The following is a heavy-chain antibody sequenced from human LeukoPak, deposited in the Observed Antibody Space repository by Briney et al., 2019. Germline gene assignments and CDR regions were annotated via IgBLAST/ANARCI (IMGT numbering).Heavy chain of an antibody. Sequence: PSETLFLTCAVSGYSISSGYHWGWIRQPPGKGLEWIGTVYRSGTTYYDPSLESRVTISVDTSNNEISLKVRSVTAADTAIYYCARENWVFDYWGQGILVTVSS. V-gene: IGHV4-38-2*02. CDR1: GYSISSGYH. J-gene: IGHJ4*02. D-gene: IGHD3-16*01. CDR2: VYRSGTT. CDR3: ARENWVFDY.